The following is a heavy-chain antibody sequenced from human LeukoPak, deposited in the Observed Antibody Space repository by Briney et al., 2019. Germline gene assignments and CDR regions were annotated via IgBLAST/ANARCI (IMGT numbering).Heavy chain of an antibody. CDR3: AKDLMWAQGGSGWYRNAFDI. CDR2: ISGSGGST. J-gene: IGHJ3*02. V-gene: IGHV3-23*01. Sequence: QPGGSLRLSCAASGFTFSSYAMSWVRQAPGKGLEWVSAISGSGGSTYYADSVKGRFTISRDNSKTTLYLQMNSLRAEDTAVYYCAKDLMWAQGGSGWYRNAFDIWGQGTMVTVSS. D-gene: IGHD6-19*01. CDR1: GFTFSSYA.